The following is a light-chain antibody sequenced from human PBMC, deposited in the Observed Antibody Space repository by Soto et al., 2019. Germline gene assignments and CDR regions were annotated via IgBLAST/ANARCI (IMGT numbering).Light chain of an antibody. CDR3: QQYGSSRAFT. Sequence: EIVLTQSPGTLSLSPGERATLSCRASQSVSSTYLAWYQQKPGQAPRLLIYGASSRATGIPDRFSGSGSGTDFTLTISRLEPEDFAVYYCQQYGSSRAFTFGPGTKVEIK. CDR2: GAS. V-gene: IGKV3-20*01. J-gene: IGKJ3*01. CDR1: QSVSSTY.